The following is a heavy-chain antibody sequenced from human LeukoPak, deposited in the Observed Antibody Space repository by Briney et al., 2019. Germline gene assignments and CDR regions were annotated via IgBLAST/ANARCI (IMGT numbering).Heavy chain of an antibody. CDR1: GFTFSSYS. CDR3: ARDPRGYYDSSGYY. Sequence: GGSLRLSCAASGFTFSSYSMNWVRQAPGKGLEWVSSISSSSSYIYYADSVKGRFTISRDNAKNSLYLQMNSLRAEDTAVYYCARDPRGYYDSSGYYWGQGTLVTVSS. J-gene: IGHJ4*02. D-gene: IGHD3-22*01. CDR2: ISSSSSYI. V-gene: IGHV3-21*01.